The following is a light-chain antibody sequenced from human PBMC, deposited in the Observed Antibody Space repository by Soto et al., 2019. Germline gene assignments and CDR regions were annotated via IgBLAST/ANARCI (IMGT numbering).Light chain of an antibody. CDR2: GAS. V-gene: IGKV1-12*01. CDR1: QAFSNL. Sequence: DIQMTQSPSSVSASVGDRVIITCRASQAFSNLLAWYQQKPGKAPKLLIYGASTVQGGVPSRFSGSESGTDFTLTISSLQPGAFATYYCQQYRTYSFGQGSRVEIK. CDR3: QQYRTYS. J-gene: IGKJ1*01.